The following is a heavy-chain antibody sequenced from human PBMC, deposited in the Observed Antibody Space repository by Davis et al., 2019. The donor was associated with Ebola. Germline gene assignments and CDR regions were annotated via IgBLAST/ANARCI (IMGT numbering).Heavy chain of an antibody. CDR2: INPSGGST. D-gene: IGHD3-22*01. Sequence: SVPVSRLSTGYTFPSYAISWVRQAPGQGLAWMGIINPSGGSTSYAQKFQGRSTMTRNTSTSTVYMELSSLRSEDTAVYYCATAGITMIVVALDYWGQGTLVTVSS. CDR3: ATAGITMIVVALDY. V-gene: IGHV1-46*01. J-gene: IGHJ4*02. CDR1: GYTFPSYA.